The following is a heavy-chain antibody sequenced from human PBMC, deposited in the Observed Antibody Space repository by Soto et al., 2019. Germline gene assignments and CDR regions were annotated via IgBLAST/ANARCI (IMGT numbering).Heavy chain of an antibody. CDR3: AREGKAGEQPIDY. CDR1: GFTFSSYW. Sequence: GGSLRLSCAASGFTFSSYWMHWVRQAPGKGLVWVSRINSDGSSTSYADSVKGRFTISRDNAKNTLYLQMNSLRAEDTAVYYCAREGKAGEQPIDYWGQGTLVTVSS. V-gene: IGHV3-74*01. D-gene: IGHD6-13*01. J-gene: IGHJ4*02. CDR2: INSDGSST.